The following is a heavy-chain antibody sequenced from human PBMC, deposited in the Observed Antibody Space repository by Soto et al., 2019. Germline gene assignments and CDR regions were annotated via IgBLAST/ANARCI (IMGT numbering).Heavy chain of an antibody. CDR3: ARRVTGGGERFDP. CDR1: GASVSSDDYY. V-gene: IGHV4-30-4*01. D-gene: IGHD7-27*01. J-gene: IGHJ5*02. Sequence: SETLSLTCTVSGASVSSDDYYWTWIRQPPGKDLEWIGYIYSSGNTNYNPSLRSRVTMSKDTSKNQFSLNLSSVTAADTAVYYCARRVTGGGERFDPWGQG. CDR2: IYSSGNT.